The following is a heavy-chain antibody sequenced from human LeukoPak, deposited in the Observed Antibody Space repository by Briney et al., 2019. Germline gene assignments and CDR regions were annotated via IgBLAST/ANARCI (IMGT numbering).Heavy chain of an antibody. CDR3: AKAQYSSGWYGFDY. Sequence: GGSLRLSCSASGFTFSSYAMHWVRQAPGKGLEYVSAISSNGGSTYYADSVKGRLTISRDNSKNTLYLQMNSLRAEDTALYYCAKAQYSSGWYGFDYWGQGTLVTVSS. D-gene: IGHD6-19*01. CDR1: GFTFSSYA. V-gene: IGHV3-64*04. CDR2: ISSNGGST. J-gene: IGHJ4*02.